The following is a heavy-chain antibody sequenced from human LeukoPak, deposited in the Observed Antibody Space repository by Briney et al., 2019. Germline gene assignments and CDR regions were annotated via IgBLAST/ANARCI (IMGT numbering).Heavy chain of an antibody. CDR1: GGSISSSSYY. CDR2: IYYSGST. V-gene: IGHV4-39*01. J-gene: IGHJ5*02. D-gene: IGHD3-10*01. CDR3: ARHYYGSGSYTTHNWFDP. Sequence: SETLSLTCTVSGGSISSSSYYWGWIRQPPGRGLEWIGSIYYSGSTYYNPSLKSRVTMSVDTSKNQFSLKLSSVTAADTAVYYCARHYYGSGSYTTHNWFDPWGQGTLVTVSS.